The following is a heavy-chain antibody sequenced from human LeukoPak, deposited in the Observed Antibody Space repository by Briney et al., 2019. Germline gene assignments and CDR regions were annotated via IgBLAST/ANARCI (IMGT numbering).Heavy chain of an antibody. Sequence: PGGSLRLSCAASGFTFSNTWMAWVRQAPGKGLDWVANINQDGGTRQYADSVRGRFTISRDNAKNSLYLEMNSLRAEDTAVYYCSTAKFDNWGQGTLVTVSS. CDR1: GFTFSNTW. J-gene: IGHJ4*02. V-gene: IGHV3-7*01. CDR3: STAKFDN. CDR2: INQDGGTR.